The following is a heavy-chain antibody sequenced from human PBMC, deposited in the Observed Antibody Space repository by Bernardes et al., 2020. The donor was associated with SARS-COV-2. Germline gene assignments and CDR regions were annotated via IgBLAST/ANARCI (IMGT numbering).Heavy chain of an antibody. CDR2: ISPKSGAT. Sequence: ASVKVSCKASGYTFSDYYIHWLRQAPGQGLEWMGWISPKSGATNYAQKFQGRVTMTRDTSISTDYMELSRLRSDDTAVYYCARTFYYDRGGDSVFDQWGQGT. CDR3: ARTFYYDRGGDSVFDQ. V-gene: IGHV1-2*02. J-gene: IGHJ4*02. D-gene: IGHD2-21*01. CDR1: GYTFSDYY.